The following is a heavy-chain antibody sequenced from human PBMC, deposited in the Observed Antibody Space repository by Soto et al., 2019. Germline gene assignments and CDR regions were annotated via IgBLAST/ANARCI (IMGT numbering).Heavy chain of an antibody. D-gene: IGHD6-25*01. J-gene: IGHJ5*01. CDR1: GDSVSSNSAT. CDR3: ARLSGDSWLDS. CDR2: TYYRSKWYT. V-gene: IGHV6-1*01. Sequence: QVQLQQSGPRLVKPSQTLSLTCAISGDSVSSNSATWEWIRQSPSRGLEWLGRTYYRSKWYTDYAVSVNGRLTINPDTSIIHPSLQLDSATPDDTSVYYCARLSGDSWLDSWRQGTLVTVSS.